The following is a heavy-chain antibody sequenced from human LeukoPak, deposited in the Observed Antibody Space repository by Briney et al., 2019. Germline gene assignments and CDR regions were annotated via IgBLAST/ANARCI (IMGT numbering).Heavy chain of an antibody. V-gene: IGHV3-30*03. J-gene: IGHJ4*02. D-gene: IGHD1-26*01. Sequence: GGSLRLSCAASGFTFSSYGMHWVRQAPGKGLEWVAVISYDGSNKYYADSVKGRFTISRDNSKNTLYLQMNSLRAEDTAVYYCARRGSYYDYWGQGTLVTVSS. CDR2: ISYDGSNK. CDR3: ARRGSYYDY. CDR1: GFTFSSYG.